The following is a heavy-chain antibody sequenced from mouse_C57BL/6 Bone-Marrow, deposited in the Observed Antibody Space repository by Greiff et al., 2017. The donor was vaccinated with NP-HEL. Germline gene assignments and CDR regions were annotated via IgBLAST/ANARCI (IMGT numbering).Heavy chain of an antibody. Sequence: QLQQSGAELVRPGASVKLSCTASGFNIKDDYMHWVKQRPEQGLEWIGWIDPENGDTEYASKFQGKATITADTSSNTAYLQLSSLTSEDTAVYYCTTGDYYGSSYDDYWGQGTTLTVSS. CDR1: GFNIKDDY. V-gene: IGHV14-4*01. CDR3: TTGDYYGSSYDDY. CDR2: IDPENGDT. J-gene: IGHJ2*01. D-gene: IGHD1-1*01.